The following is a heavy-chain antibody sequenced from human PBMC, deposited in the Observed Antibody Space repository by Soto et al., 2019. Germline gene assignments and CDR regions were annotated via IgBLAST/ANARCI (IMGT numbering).Heavy chain of an antibody. V-gene: IGHV1-18*01. Sequence: QVQLVQSGAEVKKPGASVKVSCKASGYTFSSYGISWVRQAPGQGLEWMGWISANNGNTNYAQKVQGRVTMTTDTARSTACMELRSPRSGDTARDCGARGGPEDPLDYWGQGTPVTVSS. CDR1: GYTFSSYG. D-gene: IGHD3-16*01. J-gene: IGHJ4*02. CDR3: ARGGPEDPLDY. CDR2: ISANNGNT.